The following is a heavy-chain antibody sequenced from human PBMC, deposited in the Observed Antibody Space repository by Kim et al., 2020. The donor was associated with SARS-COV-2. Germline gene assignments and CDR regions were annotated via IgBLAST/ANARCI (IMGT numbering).Heavy chain of an antibody. J-gene: IGHJ4*02. CDR3: ARDRIAAAGTPFDY. D-gene: IGHD6-13*01. CDR1: GGSISSSNW. V-gene: IGHV4-4*02. CDR2: IYHSGST. Sequence: SETLSLTCAVSGGSISSSNWWSWVRQPPGKGLEGIWEIYHSGSTNYNPSLKRRVTISVDKSKNQFSLKLSSVTAADTAVYYCARDRIAAAGTPFDYWGQGTLVTVSS.